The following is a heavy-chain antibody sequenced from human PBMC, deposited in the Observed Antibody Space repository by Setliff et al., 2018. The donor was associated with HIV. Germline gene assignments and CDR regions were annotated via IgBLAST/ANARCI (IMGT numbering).Heavy chain of an antibody. D-gene: IGHD3-3*02. CDR3: ARQALGTRIFGVLDAFDI. J-gene: IGHJ3*02. CDR2: HYFSGST. CDR1: GGSISSDYY. V-gene: IGHV4-39*01. Sequence: SETLSLTCIVSGGSISSDYYWGWIRQPPGKGLEWIGSHYFSGSTSYSDTTYYSPSLKSRVTISVDTSKNQLSLEMRSVTAADTAVYCCARQALGTRIFGVLDAFDIWGQGTMVTVSS.